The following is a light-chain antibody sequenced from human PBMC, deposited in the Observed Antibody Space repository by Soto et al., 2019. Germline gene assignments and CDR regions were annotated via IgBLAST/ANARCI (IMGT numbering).Light chain of an antibody. CDR2: GAS. CDR1: QSVSSN. Sequence: EIVMTQSPATLSVSPVERATLSCMASQSVSSNLAWYQQKPGQAPRLLIYGASTRATGIPARFSGSGSGTELTLTISSLQSEDFAVYYCQQYNNWPLTFGQGTRLEIK. J-gene: IGKJ5*01. CDR3: QQYNNWPLT. V-gene: IGKV3-15*01.